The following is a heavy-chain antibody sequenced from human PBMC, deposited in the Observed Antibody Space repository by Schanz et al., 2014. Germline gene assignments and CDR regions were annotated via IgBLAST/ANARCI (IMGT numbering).Heavy chain of an antibody. V-gene: IGHV4-59*08. CDR1: GGSMSSYY. J-gene: IGHJ3*02. CDR3: ARQILIGAFDI. D-gene: IGHD3-9*01. Sequence: QVQLQETGPGLVKPSETLSLTCTVSGGSMSSYYWTWIRQPPGKGLEWIGYIYYSGSTNYNPSLRSRVPISVDTPKNQFPLKLTSVTAADTAVYYCARQILIGAFDIWGQGTMVTVSS. CDR2: IYYSGST.